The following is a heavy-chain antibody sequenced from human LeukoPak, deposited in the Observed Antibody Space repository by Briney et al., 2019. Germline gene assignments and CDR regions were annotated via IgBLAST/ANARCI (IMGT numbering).Heavy chain of an antibody. J-gene: IGHJ2*01. V-gene: IGHV4-39*07. Sequence: SETLSLTCTFSGGSFTSGSYFRGLIRQPPGKGLEWIGRISYTGSTDYNPSLKSRVSISVDTSKNQFSLNLTSVTAADTAVYYCARLYNRFAYWYFDLWGRGTLVTVSS. CDR1: GGSFTSGSYF. D-gene: IGHD5-24*01. CDR3: ARLYNRFAYWYFDL. CDR2: ISYTGST.